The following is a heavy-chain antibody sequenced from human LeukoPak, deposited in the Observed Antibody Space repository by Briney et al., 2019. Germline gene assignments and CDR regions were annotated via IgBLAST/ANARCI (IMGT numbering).Heavy chain of an antibody. Sequence: SETLSLTCTVSGGSISSYYWSWIRQPPGKGLEWIGEINHSGSTNYNPSLKSRVTISVDTSKNQFSLKLSSVTAADTAVYYCARGWLLLNWFDPWGQGTLVTVSS. D-gene: IGHD3-22*01. CDR2: INHSGST. J-gene: IGHJ5*02. CDR1: GGSISSYY. V-gene: IGHV4-34*01. CDR3: ARGWLLLNWFDP.